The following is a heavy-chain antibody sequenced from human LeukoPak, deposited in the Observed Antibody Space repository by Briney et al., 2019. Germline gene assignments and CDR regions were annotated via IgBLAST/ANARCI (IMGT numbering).Heavy chain of an antibody. CDR3: ARDGRFPRRTFDI. CDR2: IYYSGST. J-gene: IGHJ3*02. CDR1: GGSISSYY. D-gene: IGHD3-3*01. V-gene: IGHV4-59*01. Sequence: SETLSLTCTVSGGSISSYYWSWIRQPPGKGLEWIGYIYYSGSTNYNPSLKSRVTISVDTSKNQFSLKLSSVTAADTAVYYCARDGRFPRRTFDIWGQGTMVTVSP.